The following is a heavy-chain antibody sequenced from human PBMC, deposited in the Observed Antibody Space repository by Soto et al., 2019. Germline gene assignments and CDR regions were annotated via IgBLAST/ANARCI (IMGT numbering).Heavy chain of an antibody. J-gene: IGHJ4*02. Sequence: SETLSLTCTVSGGSMSSSNWWNWVRQSPGKGLEWIGEARHSGRTNYNPSLKSRVTISVDKSKNHFSLKLSSVTAADTAVYYCARSEATGLDYWGQGTLVTISS. CDR1: GGSMSSSNW. CDR2: ARHSGRT. D-gene: IGHD1-26*01. V-gene: IGHV4-4*02. CDR3: ARSEATGLDY.